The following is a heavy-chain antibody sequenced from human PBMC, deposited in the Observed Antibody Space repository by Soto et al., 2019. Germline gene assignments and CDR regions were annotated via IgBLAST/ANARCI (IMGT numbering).Heavy chain of an antibody. J-gene: IGHJ4*02. CDR1: GGTFSSYA. CDR3: ARGNDYDSSGYYYY. Sequence: RASVKVSCKASGGTFSSYAISWVRQAPGQGLEWMGWIIPNNGKTNYAQKLQGRVTMTTDTSTSTAYMELRSLRSDDTAVYYCARGNDYDSSGYYYYWGQGTRVTVSS. CDR2: IIPNNGKT. D-gene: IGHD3-22*01. V-gene: IGHV1-18*01.